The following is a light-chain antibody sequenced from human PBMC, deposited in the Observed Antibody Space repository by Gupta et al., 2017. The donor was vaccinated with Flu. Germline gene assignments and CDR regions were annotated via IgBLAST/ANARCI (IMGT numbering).Light chain of an antibody. CDR1: SSDVGGFNS. CDR3: GSYAGSNLYL. V-gene: IGLV2-8*01. Sequence: SVTISCTGTSSDVGGFNSVSWYQHHPGKAPKLSMYEVTKRPSGVPDRFSGSKSGNTASLTVSGLQAEDEADYYCGSYAGSNLYLFGGGTKVTVL. CDR2: EVT. J-gene: IGLJ3*02.